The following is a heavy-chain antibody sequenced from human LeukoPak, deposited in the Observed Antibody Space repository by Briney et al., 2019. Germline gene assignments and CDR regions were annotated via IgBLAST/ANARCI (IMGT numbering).Heavy chain of an antibody. D-gene: IGHD1-1*01. CDR1: GGSISSYY. CDR3: ARHWKKTSPFDY. Sequence: PSQTLSLTCAVSGGSISSYYWSWIRQPPGKGLEWIGYIYYSGSTNYNPSLKSRVTISVDTSKNQFSLKLSSVTAADTAVYYCARHWKKTSPFDYWGQGTLVTVSS. V-gene: IGHV4-59*01. J-gene: IGHJ4*02. CDR2: IYYSGST.